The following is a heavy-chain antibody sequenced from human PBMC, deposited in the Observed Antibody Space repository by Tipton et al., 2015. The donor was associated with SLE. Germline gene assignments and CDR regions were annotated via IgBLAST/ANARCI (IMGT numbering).Heavy chain of an antibody. CDR3: ARGSSLAAFDI. Sequence: TLSLTCAVYGGSFSGYYWSWIRQPPGKGLEWIGEINHSGSTNYNPSPKSRFTISVDTSKNQFSLKLSSVTAADTAVYYCARGSSLAAFDIWGQGTMVTVSS. V-gene: IGHV4-34*01. CDR1: GGSFSGYY. J-gene: IGHJ3*02. CDR2: INHSGST.